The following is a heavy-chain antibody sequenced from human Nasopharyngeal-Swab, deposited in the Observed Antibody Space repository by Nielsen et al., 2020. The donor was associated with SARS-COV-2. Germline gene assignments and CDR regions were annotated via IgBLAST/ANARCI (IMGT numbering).Heavy chain of an antibody. CDR3: AKDMGYSSGCFDY. Sequence: ALVKVSCKVSGYTLTELSMHWVRQAPGKGLEWMGGFDPEDGETIYAQKFQGRVTMTEDTSTDTAYMELSSLRSEDTAVYYCAKDMGYSSGCFDYWGQGTLVTVSS. J-gene: IGHJ4*02. CDR2: FDPEDGET. D-gene: IGHD6-19*01. V-gene: IGHV1-24*01. CDR1: GYTLTELS.